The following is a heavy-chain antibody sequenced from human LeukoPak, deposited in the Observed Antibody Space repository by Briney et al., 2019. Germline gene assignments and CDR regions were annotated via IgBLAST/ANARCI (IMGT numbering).Heavy chain of an antibody. CDR2: IIPIFGTA. V-gene: IGHV1-69*05. J-gene: IGHJ3*02. Sequence: SVKVSCKACGGTFSSYAISWVRQAPGKGLEWMGGIIPIFGTANYAQKFQGRATITTDESPSTAYMEPNSLRSEEPAGYYCARVVRGSDAFDIWGQGTMVTVAS. CDR3: ARVVRGSDAFDI. CDR1: GGTFSSYA. D-gene: IGHD3-10*02.